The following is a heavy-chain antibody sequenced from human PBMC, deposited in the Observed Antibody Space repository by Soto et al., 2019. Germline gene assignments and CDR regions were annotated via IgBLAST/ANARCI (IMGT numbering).Heavy chain of an antibody. D-gene: IGHD3-10*01. CDR1: GGSISSYY. J-gene: IGHJ4*02. CDR2: IYYSGST. Sequence: SETLSLTCTVSGGSISSYYWSWIRQPPGKGLEWIGYIYYSGSTNYNPSLKSRVTISVDTSKNQFSLKLSSVTAADTAVYYCARQSEWLGESFVNFDYWGQGTLVTVSS. V-gene: IGHV4-59*08. CDR3: ARQSEWLGESFVNFDY.